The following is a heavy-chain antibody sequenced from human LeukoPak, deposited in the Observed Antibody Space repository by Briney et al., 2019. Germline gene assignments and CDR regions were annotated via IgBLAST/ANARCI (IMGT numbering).Heavy chain of an antibody. CDR2: IYYSGST. J-gene: IGHJ4*02. V-gene: IGHV4-59*01. CDR1: GGSISSYY. Sequence: SEALSLTCTVSGGSISSYYWSWIRQPPGKGLEWIGYIYYSGSTNYNPSLKSRVTISVDTSKNQFSLKLSSVTAADTAVYYCARGNHDFWSGYSIDYWGQGTLVTVSS. D-gene: IGHD3-3*01. CDR3: ARGNHDFWSGYSIDY.